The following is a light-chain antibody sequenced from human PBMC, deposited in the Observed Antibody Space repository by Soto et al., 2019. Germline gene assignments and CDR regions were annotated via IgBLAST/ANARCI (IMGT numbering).Light chain of an antibody. CDR2: KAS. CDR1: QSISAW. CDR3: QQYHSYPLT. V-gene: IGKV1-5*03. J-gene: IGKJ5*01. Sequence: DMQMTQSPSTLSASVGERVTITSRASQSISAWLAWYQQKPGKAPKLLIYKASNVESGVPSRFSGSGSGTEFTLTISSLQPDDFATYYCQQYHSYPLTFGQGTRLEIK.